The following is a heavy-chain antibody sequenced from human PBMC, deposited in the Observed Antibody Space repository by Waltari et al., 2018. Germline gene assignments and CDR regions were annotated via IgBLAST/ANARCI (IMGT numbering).Heavy chain of an antibody. D-gene: IGHD6-19*01. J-gene: IGHJ4*02. CDR3: ARGRFGPFGSGCLCY. CDR1: GYTFTSYD. CDR2: ITPTGGNT. V-gene: IGHV1-8*01. Sequence: QVQLVQSGAEVKKPGASVKVSCKASGYTFTSYDINWVRQATGQGLEWMGWITPTGGNTGYSQKFQGRVTMTRNTAKSTAYMELSSLRSEDTAVYYCARGRFGPFGSGCLCYWGQGTLVTVSS.